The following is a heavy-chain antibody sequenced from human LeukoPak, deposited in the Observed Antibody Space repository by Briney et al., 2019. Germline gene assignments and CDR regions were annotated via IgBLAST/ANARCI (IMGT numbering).Heavy chain of an antibody. CDR2: TSSSDAGK. V-gene: IGHV3-23*01. J-gene: IGHJ4*02. CDR1: GFSLSSYA. Sequence: GGSLRLSCTVSGFSLSSYALSWVRRAPGKGLEWVSATSSSDAGKYYADSVRGRFTISRDNSKNTLYLQMGSLRAEDMAVYYCARAYGSGNYFDDWGQGTLVTVSS. CDR3: ARAYGSGNYFDD. D-gene: IGHD3-10*01.